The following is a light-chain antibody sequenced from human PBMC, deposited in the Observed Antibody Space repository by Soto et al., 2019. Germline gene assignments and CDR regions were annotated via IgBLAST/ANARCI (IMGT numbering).Light chain of an antibody. CDR1: QGVSNY. J-gene: IGKJ1*01. CDR3: QQYSTYPWT. CDR2: AAS. Sequence: AIRMTQSPSSLSASTGDGVTITCRASQGVSNYLAWYQQKPGQAPKVLIHAASTLQGGVPSRFSGSGSGTDFTLTISGLQSDDFATYYCQQYSTYPWTFGQGTKVDSK. V-gene: IGKV1-8*01.